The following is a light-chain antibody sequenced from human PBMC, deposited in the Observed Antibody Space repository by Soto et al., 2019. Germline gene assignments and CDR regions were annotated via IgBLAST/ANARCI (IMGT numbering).Light chain of an antibody. CDR3: QYYGSSPGT. V-gene: IGKV3-20*01. J-gene: IGKJ1*01. Sequence: ESVLTQFPGTLSLSPGERATLSCRASQSVGSNYLAWYQQRPGQPPNLLIFGASHRAPDIPDRFSGSGSGTDFTLTISRLEYEDFAMYYCQYYGSSPGTFGQGTKVDIK. CDR2: GAS. CDR1: QSVGSNY.